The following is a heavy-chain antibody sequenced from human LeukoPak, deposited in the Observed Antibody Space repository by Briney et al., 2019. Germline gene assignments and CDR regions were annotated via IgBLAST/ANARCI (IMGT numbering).Heavy chain of an antibody. Sequence: GASVKVSCKASGYTFTAYYMHWVRQAPGQGLEWMGWVNPNSGGTNSAQKFQGRVTMTSDTSISTAYMELSRLTSDDTAVYFCARDRYCSSAKCYGPIDYWGQGTLVTVSS. V-gene: IGHV1-2*02. CDR1: GYTFTAYY. CDR3: ARDRYCSSAKCYGPIDY. CDR2: VNPNSGGT. J-gene: IGHJ4*02. D-gene: IGHD2-2*01.